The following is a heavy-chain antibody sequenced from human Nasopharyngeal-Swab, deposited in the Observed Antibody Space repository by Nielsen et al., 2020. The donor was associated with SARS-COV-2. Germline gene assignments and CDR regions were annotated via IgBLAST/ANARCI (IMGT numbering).Heavy chain of an antibody. V-gene: IGHV3-49*02. CDR2: IRSKAYGGTT. J-gene: IGHJ4*02. CDR3: TRPYSSSWYYFDH. D-gene: IGHD6-13*01. Sequence: WIRQPPGKGLEWVGFIRSKAYGGTTEYAASVKGRFTISRDDSKSIAYLQMNSLKTEDTAVYHCTRPYSSSWYYFDHWGQGTLVTVSS.